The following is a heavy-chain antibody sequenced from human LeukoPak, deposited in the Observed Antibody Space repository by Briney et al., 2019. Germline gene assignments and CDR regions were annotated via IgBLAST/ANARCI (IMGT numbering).Heavy chain of an antibody. CDR3: ARDSRNWFDP. Sequence: SETLSLTCTVSGGSISSGDYYWTWIRQSPGKGLEWIGYIYYSGSTYHNPSLKSRLTISVDTSKNQFSLKLTSVTAADTAVYYCARDSRNWFDPWGQGTLVTVSS. CDR1: GGSISSGDYY. V-gene: IGHV4-30-4*01. J-gene: IGHJ5*02. CDR2: IYYSGST.